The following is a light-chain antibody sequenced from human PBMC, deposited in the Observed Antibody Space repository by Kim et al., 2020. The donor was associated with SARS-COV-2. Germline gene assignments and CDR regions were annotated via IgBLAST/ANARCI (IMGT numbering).Light chain of an antibody. Sequence: GKTARITCGGNNIGSKSVHWYQQKPGQAPVLVVYDDSDRPSGIPERFSGSNSGNTDTLTISRVEAGDEADYYCQVWDSSSDHPGVVFGGGTQLTVL. CDR3: QVWDSSSDHPGVV. CDR1: NIGSKS. V-gene: IGLV3-21*03. CDR2: DDS. J-gene: IGLJ2*01.